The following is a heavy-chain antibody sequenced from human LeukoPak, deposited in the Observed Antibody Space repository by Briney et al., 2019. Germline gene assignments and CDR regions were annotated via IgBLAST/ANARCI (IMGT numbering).Heavy chain of an antibody. J-gene: IGHJ4*02. CDR3: ARVLNKLWFPD. D-gene: IGHD5-18*01. Sequence: AASVKVSFKASGYIFSSYGISWVRQAPGQGLEWMGWISAYNGNTNYAQKLQGRVTMTTDTSTSTAYMELRSLRSDDTAVYYCARVLNKLWFPDWGQGTLVTVSS. CDR1: GYIFSSYG. CDR2: ISAYNGNT. V-gene: IGHV1-18*01.